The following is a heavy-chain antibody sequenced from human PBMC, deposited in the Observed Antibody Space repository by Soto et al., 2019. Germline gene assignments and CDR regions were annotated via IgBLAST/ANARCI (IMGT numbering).Heavy chain of an antibody. J-gene: IGHJ4*02. D-gene: IGHD7-27*01. CDR1: GGSVSSVKYY. CDR2: IYNNGNT. CDR3: ARTVMPVGNLAAFDH. V-gene: IGHV4-61*01. Sequence: QMQLQESGPGLVKPSVTLSLTYNVSGGSVSSVKYYWSWIRQPPGNGLEWIAYIYNNGNTNYNPSLKSRATISVDTSKNQCSLKLTSVTAADSAVYFCARTVMPVGNLAAFDHWGQGVLVTVSS.